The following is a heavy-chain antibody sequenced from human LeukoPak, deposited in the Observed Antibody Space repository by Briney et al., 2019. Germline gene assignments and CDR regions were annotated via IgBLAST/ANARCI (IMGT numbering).Heavy chain of an antibody. J-gene: IGHJ5*02. CDR2: INHSGST. V-gene: IGHV4-34*01. Sequence: SETLSLTCTVSGGSISSYYWNWIRQPPGKGLEWIGEINHSGSTNYNPSLKSRVTISVDTSKNQFSLKLSSVTAADTAVYYCASCGTQLPYNWFDPWGQGTLVTVSS. CDR1: GGSISSYY. CDR3: ASCGTQLPYNWFDP. D-gene: IGHD1-1*01.